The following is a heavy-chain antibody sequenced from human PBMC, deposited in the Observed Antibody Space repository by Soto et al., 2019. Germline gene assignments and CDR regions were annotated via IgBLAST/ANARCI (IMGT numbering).Heavy chain of an antibody. V-gene: IGHV4-4*07. D-gene: IGHD3-10*01. CDR1: GGSISGYY. J-gene: IGHJ4*02. CDR3: VREEEVLRGVVSLAY. CDR2: IFTSGST. Sequence: SETLSLTCTVSGGSISGYYWCWVRQSAGKGLEWIGRIFTSGSTNHNPSLESRVTMSIDTSTNTAYMELRSLRSDDTAVYYCVREEEVLRGVVSLAYWGQGTLVTVS.